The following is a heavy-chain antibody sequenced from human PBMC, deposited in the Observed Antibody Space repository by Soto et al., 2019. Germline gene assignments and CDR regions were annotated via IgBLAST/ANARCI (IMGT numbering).Heavy chain of an antibody. CDR1: GFTFSSYA. V-gene: IGHV3-23*01. J-gene: IGHJ6*02. CDR3: AKGAIVVVPEGYYGMDV. Sequence: EVQLLESGGGLVQPGGSLRLSCAASGFTFSSYAMSWVRQAPGKGLEWVSAISGSGGSTYYADSVKGRFTISRDNSKNTLYLQTNSLRAEDTAVYYCAKGAIVVVPEGYYGMDVWGQGTTVTVSS. D-gene: IGHD2-2*01. CDR2: ISGSGGST.